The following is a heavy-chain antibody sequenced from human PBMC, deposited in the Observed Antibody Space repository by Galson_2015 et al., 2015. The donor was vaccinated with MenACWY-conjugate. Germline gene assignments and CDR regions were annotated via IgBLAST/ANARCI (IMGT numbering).Heavy chain of an antibody. CDR2: IKQDGSGK. J-gene: IGHJ4*02. D-gene: IGHD2-2*01. CDR3: ARDLGFYCSRNDCYSPY. CDR1: GFIFNNYW. V-gene: IGHV3-7*03. Sequence: SLRLSCAASGFIFNNYWMSWVRQVPGKGPEWVANIKQDGSGKYYVDSVRGRFTISRDNAKNSLYLQMNSLRAEDTAVYYCARDLGFYCSRNDCYSPYWGQGTLVTVSS.